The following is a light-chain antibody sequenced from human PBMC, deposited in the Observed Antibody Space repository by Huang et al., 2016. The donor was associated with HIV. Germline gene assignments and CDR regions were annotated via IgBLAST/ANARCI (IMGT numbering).Light chain of an antibody. J-gene: IGKJ2*01. Sequence: EIIMTQSPATLSVSPGERATLFCRASQTIGNNLAWYQQKRVQDPRLLIYGSSTRDTGVPVRFSGSGSWTDFTLTVNGLRSEDFAIYYCQQYNNWSRQGGYTFGQGTRLEIK. CDR1: QTIGNN. CDR2: GSS. V-gene: IGKV3-15*01. CDR3: QQYNNWSRQGGYT.